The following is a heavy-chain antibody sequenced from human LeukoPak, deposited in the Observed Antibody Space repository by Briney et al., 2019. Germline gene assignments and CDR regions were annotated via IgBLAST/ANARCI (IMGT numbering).Heavy chain of an antibody. CDR2: IYYSGST. J-gene: IGHJ4*02. CDR1: GYSISSSNW. V-gene: IGHV4-28*01. Sequence: SDTLSLTCAVSGYSISSSNWWGWIRQPPGKGLEWIGYIYYSGSTYYNPSLKSRVTMSLDTSKNRFSLKLSSVTAVDTAVYYCARNGGEGNDGLDYWGQGTLVTVSS. CDR3: ARNGGEGNDGLDY. D-gene: IGHD1-1*01.